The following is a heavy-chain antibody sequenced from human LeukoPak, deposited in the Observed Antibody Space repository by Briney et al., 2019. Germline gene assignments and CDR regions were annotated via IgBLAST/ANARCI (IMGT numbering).Heavy chain of an antibody. Sequence: PGGSLRLSCAASGFTFSSYSMNWVRQPPGKGLEWIGSIYYSGSTYYNPSLKSRVTISVDTSKNQFSLKLSSVTAADTAVYYCARDRVGGYGMDVWGQGTTVTVSS. J-gene: IGHJ6*02. CDR2: IYYSGST. CDR1: GFTFSSYS. CDR3: ARDRVGGYGMDV. D-gene: IGHD1-26*01. V-gene: IGHV4-39*07.